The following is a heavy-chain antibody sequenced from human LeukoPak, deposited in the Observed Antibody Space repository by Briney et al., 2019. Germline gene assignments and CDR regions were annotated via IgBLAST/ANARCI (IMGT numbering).Heavy chain of an antibody. V-gene: IGHV1-18*04. D-gene: IGHD3-22*01. J-gene: IGHJ4*02. CDR2: INPNSGNT. CDR3: ARDGYYYDSSGYQYYFDY. Sequence: ASVKVSCKASGYTFTGYYMHWVRQAPGQGLEWMGWINPNSGNTNYAQKLQGRVTMTTDTSTSTAYMELRSLRSDDTAVYYCARDGYYYDSSGYQYYFDYWGQGTLVTVSS. CDR1: GYTFTGYY.